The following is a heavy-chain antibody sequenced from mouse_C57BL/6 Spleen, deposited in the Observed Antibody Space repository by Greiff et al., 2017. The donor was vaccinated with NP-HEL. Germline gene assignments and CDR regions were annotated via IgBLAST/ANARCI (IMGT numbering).Heavy chain of an antibody. D-gene: IGHD1-1*01. CDR3: ARDSDYGSSYWYFDV. V-gene: IGHV5-16*01. CDR2: INYDGSST. J-gene: IGHJ1*03. Sequence: EVNLVESEGGLVQPGSSMKLSCTASGFTFSDYYMAWVRQVPEKGLEWVANINYDGSSTYYLDSLKSRFIISRDNAKNILYLQMSSLKSEDTATYYCARDSDYGSSYWYFDVWGTGTTVTVSS. CDR1: GFTFSDYY.